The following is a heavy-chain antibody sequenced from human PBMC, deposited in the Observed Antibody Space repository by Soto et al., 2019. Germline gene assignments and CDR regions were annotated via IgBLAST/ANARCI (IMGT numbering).Heavy chain of an antibody. CDR3: ARFDYSNYGSVDY. D-gene: IGHD4-4*01. V-gene: IGHV4-31*02. J-gene: IGHJ4*02. CDR1: GGSISSGGYY. Sequence: SETLSLTWTVSGGSISSGGYYWSWIRQHTGKGLEWIGYIYYSGSTYYNPSLKSRVTISVDTSKNQFSLKLSSVTAADTALYYCARFDYSNYGSVDYWGQGTLVTVSS. CDR2: IYYSGST.